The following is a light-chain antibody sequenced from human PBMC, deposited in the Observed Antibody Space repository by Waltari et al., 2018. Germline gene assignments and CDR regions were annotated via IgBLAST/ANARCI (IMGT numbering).Light chain of an antibody. V-gene: IGLV2-23*01. J-gene: IGLJ2*01. CDR2: ADS. CDR1: SSDVGRSDR. CDR3: CSYAHSRPL. Sequence: QSSLTQPAPVSGSPGQSITISCTGTSSDVGRSDRVSWYHQHPGKAPKVMIYADSKRPSGVSHRFAGSKSGDTASLTISGLQAEDEANYYCCSYAHSRPLFGGGTKLTVL.